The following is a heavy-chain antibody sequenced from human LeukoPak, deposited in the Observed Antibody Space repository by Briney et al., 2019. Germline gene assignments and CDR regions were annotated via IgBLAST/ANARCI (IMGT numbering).Heavy chain of an antibody. CDR2: IYYSGGT. D-gene: IGHD2-15*01. Sequence: SETLSLTCTVSGGSISRYYWSWIRQPPGKGLEWIGYIYYSGGTNYIPSLKSRVTISVDTSKKQFSLKLSSVTAADTAVYFCAREVAGRYFDLWGRGTLVTVSS. V-gene: IGHV4-59*12. J-gene: IGHJ2*01. CDR1: GGSISRYY. CDR3: AREVAGRYFDL.